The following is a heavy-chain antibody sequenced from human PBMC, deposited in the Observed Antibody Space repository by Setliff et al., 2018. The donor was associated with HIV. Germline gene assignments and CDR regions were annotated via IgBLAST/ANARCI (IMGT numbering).Heavy chain of an antibody. CDR1: GYTFTSYG. CDR3: ASGYYYDSPNPPFDI. D-gene: IGHD3-22*01. Sequence: GASVNVSCKASGYTFTSYGISWVRQAPGQGLEWMGWISAYNGNTNYAQKLQGRLTMTTDTSTSTAYMELRSLRSDDTAVYYCASGYYYDSPNPPFDIWGQGTMVTVSS. CDR2: ISAYNGNT. J-gene: IGHJ3*02. V-gene: IGHV1-18*01.